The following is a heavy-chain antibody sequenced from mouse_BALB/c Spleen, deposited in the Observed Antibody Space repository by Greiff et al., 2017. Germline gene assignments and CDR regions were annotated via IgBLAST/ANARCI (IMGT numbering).Heavy chain of an antibody. CDR2: ISNGGGST. CDR1: GFTFSSYT. V-gene: IGHV5-12-2*01. J-gene: IGHJ2*01. Sequence: EVKVVESGGGLVQPGGSLKLSCAASGFTFSSYTMSWVRQTPEKRLEWVAYISNGGGSTYYPDTVKGRFTISRDNAKNTLYLQMSSLKSEDTAMYYCARQGDYGSSPFDYWGQGTTLTVSS. D-gene: IGHD1-1*01. CDR3: ARQGDYGSSPFDY.